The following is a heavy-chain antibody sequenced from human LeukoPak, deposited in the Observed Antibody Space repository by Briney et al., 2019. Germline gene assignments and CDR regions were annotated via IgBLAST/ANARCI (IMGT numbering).Heavy chain of an antibody. CDR2: IYYSGST. CDR3: ARTYYYGSGSYYFDY. CDR1: GGSISSYY. V-gene: IGHV4-59*01. D-gene: IGHD3-10*01. J-gene: IGHJ4*02. Sequence: SETLSLTCTVSGGSISSYYWSWIRQPPGKGLEWIGYIYYSGSTNYNPSLKRRVTISVDTSKNQFSLKLSSVTAADTAVYYCARTYYYGSGSYYFDYWGQGTLVTVSS.